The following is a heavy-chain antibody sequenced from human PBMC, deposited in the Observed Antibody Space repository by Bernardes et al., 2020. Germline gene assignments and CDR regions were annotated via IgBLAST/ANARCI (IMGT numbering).Heavy chain of an antibody. Sequence: SETLSLTCTVSGVPVSSGSYYWIWIRQPPGKGLEWIGYIYYSGSTNYNPSLKSRVTISVDTSKNQFSLKLSSVTAADTAVYYCARIMVRGVIIGFDPWGQGTLVTVSS. V-gene: IGHV4-61*01. D-gene: IGHD3-10*01. CDR2: IYYSGST. CDR1: GVPVSSGSYY. J-gene: IGHJ5*02. CDR3: ARIMVRGVIIGFDP.